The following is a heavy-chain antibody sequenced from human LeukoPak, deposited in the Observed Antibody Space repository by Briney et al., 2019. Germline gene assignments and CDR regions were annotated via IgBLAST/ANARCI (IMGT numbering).Heavy chain of an antibody. Sequence: QPGGSLRLSCAASGFTVSSNYMSWVRQAPGKGLEWVSVIYSGGSTYYADSVKGRFTISRDNSKNTLYLQMNSLRAEDTAVYYCASSFSSLADSSGYSYYFDYWGQGTLVTVSS. CDR2: IYSGGST. D-gene: IGHD3-22*01. J-gene: IGHJ4*02. V-gene: IGHV3-53*01. CDR3: ASSFSSLADSSGYSYYFDY. CDR1: GFTVSSNY.